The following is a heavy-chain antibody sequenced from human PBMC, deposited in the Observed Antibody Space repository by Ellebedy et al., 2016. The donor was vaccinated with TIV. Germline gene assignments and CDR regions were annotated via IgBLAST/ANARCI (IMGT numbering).Heavy chain of an antibody. D-gene: IGHD3-10*01. Sequence: ASVKVSCKASGYTFTTYGVSWVRQPPGQGLEWMGWISAYNGDTNYAYKFQDRVTMTTDTSTSTAYMELRSLRSDDTAVYYCTRDASIGFGELHSTDFWGQGTLVTVSA. CDR3: TRDASIGFGELHSTDF. CDR1: GYTFTTYG. J-gene: IGHJ4*02. CDR2: ISAYNGDT. V-gene: IGHV1-18*04.